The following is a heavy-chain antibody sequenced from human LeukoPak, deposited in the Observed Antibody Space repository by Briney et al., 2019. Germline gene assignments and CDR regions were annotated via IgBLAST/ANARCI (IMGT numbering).Heavy chain of an antibody. J-gene: IGHJ4*02. CDR2: ISAHNGNT. D-gene: IGHD3-22*01. CDR1: GYTFTSYG. Sequence: EASVKVSCKASGYTFTSYGISWVRQAPGQGLEWMGWISAHNGNTNYAQKLQGRVTMTTDTSTSTAYMELRSLRSDDTAVYYCARVPSITMIVVVITIPDYWGQGTLVTVSS. V-gene: IGHV1-18*01. CDR3: ARVPSITMIVVVITIPDY.